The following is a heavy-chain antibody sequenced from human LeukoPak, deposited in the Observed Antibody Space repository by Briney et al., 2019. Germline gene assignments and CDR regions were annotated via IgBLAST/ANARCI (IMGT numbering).Heavy chain of an antibody. CDR2: IYYSGST. CDR3: ARGGGYCSGGSCYCWFDP. Sequence: SETLSLTCTASGGSISSYYWSWIRQPPGKGLEWIGNIYYSGSTNYNPSLKSRVTISVDTSKNQFSLKLSSVTAADTAVYYCARGGGYCSGGSCYCWFDPWGQGTLVTVSS. D-gene: IGHD2-15*01. CDR1: GGSISSYY. J-gene: IGHJ5*02. V-gene: IGHV4-59*01.